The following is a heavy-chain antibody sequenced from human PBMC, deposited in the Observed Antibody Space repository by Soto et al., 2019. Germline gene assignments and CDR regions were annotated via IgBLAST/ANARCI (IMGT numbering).Heavy chain of an antibody. V-gene: IGHV3-48*03. Sequence: LSRSCAASGFTFSSYEMNWVRQAPGKGLEWVSYISSSGSTIYYADSVKGRFTISRDNAKNSRYLQMNSLRAEDTAVYYCAKGPAVGHYDFWSGYYLDSWGQGTLVTVSA. CDR2: ISSSGSTI. CDR1: GFTFSSYE. CDR3: AKGPAVGHYDFWSGYYLDS. J-gene: IGHJ4*02. D-gene: IGHD3-3*01.